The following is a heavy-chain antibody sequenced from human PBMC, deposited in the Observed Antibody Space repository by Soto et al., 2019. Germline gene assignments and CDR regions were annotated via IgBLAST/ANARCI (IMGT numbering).Heavy chain of an antibody. CDR1: GFTFSSYA. Sequence: GGSLRLSCVVSGFTFSSYAMSWVRQAPGKGLEWVSAXXGXXGXTXXXDXXXGRLTISRDNSRNTFYLQMNSLRAEDTAVYYCAKAKVAPGYYGMDVWGQGTTVTVSS. D-gene: IGHD2-15*01. CDR3: AKAKVAPGYYGMDV. J-gene: IGHJ6*02. CDR2: XXGXXGXT. V-gene: IGHV3-23*01.